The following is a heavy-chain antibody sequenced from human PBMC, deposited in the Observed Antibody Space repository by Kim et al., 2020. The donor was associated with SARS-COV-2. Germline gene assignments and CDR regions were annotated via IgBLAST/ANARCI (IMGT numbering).Heavy chain of an antibody. CDR3: ARGGYCSGGSCYATIGYYYGMDV. Sequence: GGSLRLSCAASGFTFSSYAMHWVRQAPGKGLEWVAVISYDGSNKYYVDSVKGRFTISRDNSKNTLYLQMNSLRAEDTAVYYCARGGYCSGGSCYATIGYYYGMDVWGQGTTVTVSS. V-gene: IGHV3-30*04. J-gene: IGHJ6*02. D-gene: IGHD2-15*01. CDR1: GFTFSSYA. CDR2: ISYDGSNK.